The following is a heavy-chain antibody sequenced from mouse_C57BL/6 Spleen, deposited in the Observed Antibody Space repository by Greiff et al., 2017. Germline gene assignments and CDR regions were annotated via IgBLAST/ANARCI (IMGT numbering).Heavy chain of an antibody. CDR1: GFSLTSYA. V-gene: IGHV2-9-1*01. CDR2: IWTGGGT. CDR3: AREGDYDGDYAMDY. D-gene: IGHD2-4*01. Sequence: VQLQQSGPGLVAPSQSLSITCTVSGFSLTSYALSWVRQPPGTGLAWRGVIWTGGGTNYNSALKSRLSISKDNSKSQVFLKMNSLQTDDTARYYCAREGDYDGDYAMDYGGQGTSVTVSS. J-gene: IGHJ4*01.